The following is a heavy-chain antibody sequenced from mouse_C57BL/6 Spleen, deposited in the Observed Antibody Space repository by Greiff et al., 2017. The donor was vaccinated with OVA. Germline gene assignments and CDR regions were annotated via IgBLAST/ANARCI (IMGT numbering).Heavy chain of an antibody. CDR2: IHPNSGST. CDR3: ARRGVITPYFDY. V-gene: IGHV1-64*01. D-gene: IGHD1-1*01. CDR1: GYTFTSYW. Sequence: VQLQQPGAELVKPGASVTLSCKASGYTFTSYWMHWVKQRPGQGLEWIGMIHPNSGSTNYNEKFKSKATLTVDKSSSTAYMQLSSLTSEDSAVYYCARRGVITPYFDYWGQGTTLTVSS. J-gene: IGHJ2*01.